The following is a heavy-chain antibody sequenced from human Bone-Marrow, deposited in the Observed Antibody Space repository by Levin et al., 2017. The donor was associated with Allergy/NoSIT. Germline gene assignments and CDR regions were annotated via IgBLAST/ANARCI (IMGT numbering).Heavy chain of an antibody. CDR2: ISGSGGST. V-gene: IGHV3-23*01. CDR1: GFTFSSYA. CDR3: AKDRVVVAATPGYFQH. D-gene: IGHD2-15*01. J-gene: IGHJ1*01. Sequence: GGSLRLSCAASGFTFSSYAMSWVRQAPGKGLEWVSAISGSGGSTYYADSVKGRFTISRDNSKNTLYLQMNSLRAEDTAVYYGAKDRVVVAATPGYFQHWGQGTLVTVSS.